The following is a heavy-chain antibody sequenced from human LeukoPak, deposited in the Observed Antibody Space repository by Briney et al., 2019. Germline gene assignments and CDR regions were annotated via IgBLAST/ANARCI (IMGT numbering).Heavy chain of an antibody. CDR1: GFTFSGYA. V-gene: IGHV3-23*01. D-gene: IGHD6-13*01. CDR3: AKERSSSWAYYYGMDV. Sequence: PGGSLRLSCAASGFTFSGYAMSWVRQAPGKGLEWVSAISGSGGSTYYADSVKGRFTISRDNSKNTLYLQMNSLRAEDTAVYYCAKERSSSWAYYYGMDVWGQGTTVTVSS. J-gene: IGHJ6*02. CDR2: ISGSGGST.